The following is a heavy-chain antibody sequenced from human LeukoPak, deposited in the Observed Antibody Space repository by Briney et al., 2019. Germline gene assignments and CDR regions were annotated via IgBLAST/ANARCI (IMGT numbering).Heavy chain of an antibody. CDR3: AKDLSRYTRGAFDI. CDR1: GFTFSSYS. V-gene: IGHV3-30*18. D-gene: IGHD3-9*01. Sequence: GGSLRLSCAASGFTFSSYSMNWVRQAPGKGLEWVAVISYDGSNKYYADSVKGRFTISRDNSKNTLYLQMNSLRAEDTAVYYCAKDLSRYTRGAFDIWGQGTMVTVSS. CDR2: ISYDGSNK. J-gene: IGHJ3*02.